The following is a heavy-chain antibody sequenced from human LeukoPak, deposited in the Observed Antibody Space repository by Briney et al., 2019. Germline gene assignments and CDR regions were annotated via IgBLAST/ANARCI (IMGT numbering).Heavy chain of an antibody. Sequence: PGGSVRLSCVASEFSFDDYVMHWVRQAPGKGLEWVSGISWNSETLGYADSVKGRFTISRDSAKNSLYLQMNSLRAEDTAFYYCAKGAVKWELLPAFDYWGHGTLVTVSS. D-gene: IGHD1-26*01. CDR3: AKGAVKWELLPAFDY. CDR1: EFSFDDYV. V-gene: IGHV3-9*01. J-gene: IGHJ4*01. CDR2: ISWNSETL.